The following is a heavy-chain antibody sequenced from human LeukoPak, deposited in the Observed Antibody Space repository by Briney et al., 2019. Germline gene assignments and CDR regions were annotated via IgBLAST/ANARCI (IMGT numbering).Heavy chain of an antibody. CDR1: GFTFSNAW. J-gene: IGHJ6*03. CDR2: IKSKTDGGTT. V-gene: IGHV3-15*01. Sequence: PGGSLRLSCAASGFTFSNAWMSWVRQAPGKGLEWVGRIKSKTDGGTTDYAAPVKGRFTISRDDSKNTLYLQMNSLKTEDTAVYYCTTDYHSGRPEGGLYYYYYMDVWGKGTTVTVSS. CDR3: TTDYHSGRPEGGLYYYYYMDV. D-gene: IGHD6-25*01.